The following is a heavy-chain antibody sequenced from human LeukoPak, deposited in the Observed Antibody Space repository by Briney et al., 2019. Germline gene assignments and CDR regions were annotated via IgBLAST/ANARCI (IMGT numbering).Heavy chain of an antibody. CDR1: GFTFSSYG. CDR3: ARNRYGGYFDY. Sequence: AGRSLRLSCAASGFTFSSYGIHWVRQAPGKGLEWVAFIRFDESGKYFRDSVKGRITISRDNSKNTVSLQMNSLRADDTGVYYCARNRYGGYFDYWGQGTLVTVCS. V-gene: IGHV3-30*02. CDR2: IRFDESGK. J-gene: IGHJ4*02. D-gene: IGHD4/OR15-4a*01.